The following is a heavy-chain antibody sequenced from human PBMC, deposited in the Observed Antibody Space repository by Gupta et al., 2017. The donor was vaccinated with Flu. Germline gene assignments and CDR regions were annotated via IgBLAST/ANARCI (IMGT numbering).Heavy chain of an antibody. J-gene: IGHJ4*02. V-gene: IGHV3-72*01. CDR2: IKNKASGNTT. D-gene: IGHD5-18*01. Sequence: EVQLVESGGGLVQPGGSLRLSCAASGFTFSDPYMAWVRQTPGKGLEWVARIKNKASGNTTQYAAYVKGRFIISRDDSKNSLSLQMNSLNTEDTAKYYCIRDRNTAMFDWGQGALVTVSS. CDR1: GFTFSDPY. CDR3: IRDRNTAMFD.